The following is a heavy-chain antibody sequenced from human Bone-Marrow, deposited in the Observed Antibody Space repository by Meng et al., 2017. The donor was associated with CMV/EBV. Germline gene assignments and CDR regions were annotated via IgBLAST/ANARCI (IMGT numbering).Heavy chain of an antibody. V-gene: IGHV1-69*02. Sequence: SVKVSCKASGGTFSDYTINWVRQAPGQGLEWIGRIIPMLGIGNYAQRFQGRVTITADKSTTTAYVELSSLTSEDTAVYYCAGGISMDVWGQGTTDTVSS. J-gene: IGHJ6*02. CDR2: IIPMLGIG. CDR1: GGTFSDYT. D-gene: IGHD1-26*01. CDR3: AGGISMDV.